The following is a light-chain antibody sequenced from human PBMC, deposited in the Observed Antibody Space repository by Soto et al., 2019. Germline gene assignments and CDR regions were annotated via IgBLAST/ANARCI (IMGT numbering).Light chain of an antibody. V-gene: IGLV1-40*01. CDR1: SSNIGAGYD. CDR3: QSYDSSLSGYV. CDR2: GNS. Sequence: QAVVTQPPSVSGAPGQRVTISCTGSSSNIGAGYDVHWYQQLPGTAPKLLIYGNSNRPSGVPDRFSGSKSGTSASLAITGLQAEDEVDYYCQSYDSSLSGYVFGTGTKVTVL. J-gene: IGLJ1*01.